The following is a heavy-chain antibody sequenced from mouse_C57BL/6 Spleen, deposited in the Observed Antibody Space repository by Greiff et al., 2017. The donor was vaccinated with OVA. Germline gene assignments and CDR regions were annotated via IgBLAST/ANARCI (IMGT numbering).Heavy chain of an antibody. CDR3: ARSLDAVYYLDY. D-gene: IGHD3-3*01. V-gene: IGHV1-64*01. Sequence: VQLQQPGAELVKPGASVKLSCKASGYTFTSYWMHWVKQRPGQGLEWIGMIHPNSGSTNYNEKFKSKATLTVDKSSSTAYMQLSSLTSEDSAVYYCARSLDAVYYLDYWGQGTTLTVSS. CDR1: GYTFTSYW. CDR2: IHPNSGST. J-gene: IGHJ2*01.